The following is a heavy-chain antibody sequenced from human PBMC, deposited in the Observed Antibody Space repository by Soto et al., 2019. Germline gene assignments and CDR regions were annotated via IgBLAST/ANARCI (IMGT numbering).Heavy chain of an antibody. CDR1: GGSISSSNW. Sequence: SETLSLTCAVSGGSISSSNWWSWVRQPPGKGLEWIGEIYHSGSTNYNPSLKSRVTISVDKSKNQFSLKLSSVTAADMAVYYCARDGYGSWRYYGMDVWGQGTTVTVSS. D-gene: IGHD3-10*01. CDR3: ARDGYGSWRYYGMDV. J-gene: IGHJ6*02. CDR2: IYHSGST. V-gene: IGHV4-4*02.